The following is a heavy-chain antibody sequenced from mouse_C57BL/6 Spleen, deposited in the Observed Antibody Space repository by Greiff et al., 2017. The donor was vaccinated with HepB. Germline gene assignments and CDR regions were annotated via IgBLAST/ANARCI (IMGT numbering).Heavy chain of an antibody. V-gene: IGHV1-61*01. J-gene: IGHJ2*01. CDR3: ARAEGRYFDY. D-gene: IGHD3-3*01. CDR2: IYPSDSET. CDR1: GYTFTSYW. Sequence: QVQLQQPGAELVRPGSSVKLSCKASGYTFTSYWMDWVKQRPGQGLEWIGNIYPSDSETHYNQKFKDKATLTVDKSSSTAYMQLSSLTSEDSAVYYCARAEGRYFDYWGQGTTLTVSS.